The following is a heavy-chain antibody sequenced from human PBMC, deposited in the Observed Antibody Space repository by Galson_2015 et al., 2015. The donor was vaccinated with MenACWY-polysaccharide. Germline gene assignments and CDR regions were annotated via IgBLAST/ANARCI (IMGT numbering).Heavy chain of an antibody. D-gene: IGHD1-26*01. CDR2: MFGTGGA. CDR1: GASVSSTTDA. Sequence: ESLSLACPVSGASVSSTTDAWSWLRQPPGKGLEWIGFMFGTGGANRYSSLRSRVTISIDTSKNQFYLRLNSANAADWVMYYCAREPTYSGSFGWFDSWGQGTLVTVSP. CDR3: AREPTYSGSFGWFDS. V-gene: IGHV4-61*01. J-gene: IGHJ5*01.